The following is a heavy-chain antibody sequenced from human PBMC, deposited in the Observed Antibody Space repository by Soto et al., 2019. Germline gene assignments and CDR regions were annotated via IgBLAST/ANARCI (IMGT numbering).Heavy chain of an antibody. J-gene: IGHJ1*01. CDR2: IYWDDDK. V-gene: IGHV2-5*02. CDR3: AHRGYYYDSSGYYSAAEYFQH. CDR1: GFSLSTSGVG. Sequence: QITLKESGPTLVKPTQTLTLTCTFSGFSLSTSGVGVGWIRQPPGKALEWLALIYWDDDKRYSPSLKSRLTITKDTSKNQVVRTMTNMDPVDTATYYCAHRGYYYDSSGYYSAAEYFQHWGQGTLVTVSS. D-gene: IGHD3-22*01.